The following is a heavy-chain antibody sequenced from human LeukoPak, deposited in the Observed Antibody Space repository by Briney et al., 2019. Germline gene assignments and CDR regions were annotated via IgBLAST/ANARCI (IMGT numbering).Heavy chain of an antibody. CDR2: ISYDGSNK. J-gene: IGHJ4*02. CDR3: ARAANYYDSSGYHTAPGY. CDR1: GFTFSSYA. V-gene: IGHV3-30*04. Sequence: GRSLRLSCAASGFTFSSYAMHWVRQAPGKGLEWVAVISYDGSNKYYADSVKGRFTISRDNSKNTLYLQMNSLRAEDTAVYYCARAANYYDSSGYHTAPGYWGQGTLVTVSS. D-gene: IGHD3-22*01.